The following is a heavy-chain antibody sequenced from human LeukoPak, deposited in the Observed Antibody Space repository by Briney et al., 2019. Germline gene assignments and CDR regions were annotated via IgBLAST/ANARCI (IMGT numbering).Heavy chain of an antibody. CDR1: GFTFSSYA. V-gene: IGHV3-23*01. J-gene: IGHJ2*01. D-gene: IGHD3-10*01. CDR3: ARDIGQDFDL. Sequence: GRSLRLSCAASGFTFSSYAMSWVRQAPGKGLEWVSAISGSGGSTYYADSVKGRFTISRDNAKSSLYLQMNSLRAEDTAVYYCARDIGQDFDLWGRGTLVTVSS. CDR2: ISGSGGST.